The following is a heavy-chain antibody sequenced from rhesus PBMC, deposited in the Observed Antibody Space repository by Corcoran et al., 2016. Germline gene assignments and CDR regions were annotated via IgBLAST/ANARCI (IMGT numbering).Heavy chain of an antibody. V-gene: IGHV4-173*01. J-gene: IGHJ1*01. Sequence: HLQLQESGPGLVKPSETLSLTCAVSGGSISSHYWSWIRQPPGTGLEWIGRISGSGGSTDYNPSLKSRVTISTDTSKNQFSLKLSSVTAADTAVYYCARRYWGDEYFEFWGQGALVTVSS. CDR2: ISGSGGST. CDR1: GGSISSHY. CDR3: ARRYWGDEYFEF. D-gene: IGHD3-34*01.